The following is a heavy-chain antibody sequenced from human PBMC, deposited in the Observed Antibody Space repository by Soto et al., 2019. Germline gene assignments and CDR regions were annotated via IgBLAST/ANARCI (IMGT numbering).Heavy chain of an antibody. CDR1: GGSFSGYY. J-gene: IGHJ5*02. CDR2: INHNGST. Sequence: PSETLSLTCAVYGGSFSGYYWSWIRQPPGKGLEWIGEINHNGSTNYNPSLKSRVTISVDTSKNQFSLKLSSVTAADTAVYYCARRITMVRGQALNWFDPWGQGTLVTVSS. V-gene: IGHV4-34*01. CDR3: ARRITMVRGQALNWFDP. D-gene: IGHD3-10*01.